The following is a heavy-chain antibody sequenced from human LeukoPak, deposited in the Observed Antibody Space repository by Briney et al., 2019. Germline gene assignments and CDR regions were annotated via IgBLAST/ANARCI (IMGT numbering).Heavy chain of an antibody. J-gene: IGHJ4*02. CDR1: GFTFSDYA. Sequence: GGSLRLSCATSGFTFSDYAMNWVRQAPGKGLEWVSYISSTSNTIYYADSVKGRFTISRDNAKNSLYLQMNSLRAEDTAVYYCSRFSSVAAQYWGLGTLVTVSS. D-gene: IGHD6-6*01. CDR2: ISSTSNTI. V-gene: IGHV3-48*01. CDR3: SRFSSVAAQY.